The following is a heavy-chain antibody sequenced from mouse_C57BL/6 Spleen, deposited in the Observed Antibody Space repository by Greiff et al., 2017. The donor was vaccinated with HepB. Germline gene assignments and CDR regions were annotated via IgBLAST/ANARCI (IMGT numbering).Heavy chain of an antibody. CDR2: IYPGDGDT. V-gene: IGHV1-82*01. J-gene: IGHJ2*01. Sequence: VQLQQSGPELVKPGASVKISCKASGYAFSSSWMNWVKQRPGKGLEWIGRIYPGDGDTNYNGKFKGKATLTADKSSSTAYMQLSSLTSEDSAVYFCARDDGYEYYFDYWGQGTTLTVSS. CDR1: GYAFSSSW. CDR3: ARDDGYEYYFDY. D-gene: IGHD2-3*01.